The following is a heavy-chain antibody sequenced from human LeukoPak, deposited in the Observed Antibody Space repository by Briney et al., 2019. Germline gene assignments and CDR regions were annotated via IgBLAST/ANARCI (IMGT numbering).Heavy chain of an antibody. J-gene: IGHJ4*02. V-gene: IGHV4-34*01. CDR2: INHRGST. Sequence: SETLSLTCGVYSESFSGYFWTYIRQPPGGGLEWIGDINHRGSTNYNPSLKSRVTISVDTSKNQFSLRLTSVTAADTAVYYRARGSIYYGDSSAYFDYWGQGSLVTVSS. D-gene: IGHD3-22*01. CDR1: SESFSGYF. CDR3: ARGSIYYGDSSAYFDY.